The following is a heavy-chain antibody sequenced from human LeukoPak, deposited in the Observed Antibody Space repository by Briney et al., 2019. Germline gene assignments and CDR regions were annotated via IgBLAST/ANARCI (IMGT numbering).Heavy chain of an antibody. CDR2: IDQDGDEK. V-gene: IGHV3-7*01. D-gene: IGHD6-13*01. CDR1: GFTFSRYW. J-gene: IGHJ4*02. Sequence: GGSLRLSCAASGFTFSRYWMSWVRQAPGKGLAWVANIDQDGDEKYYVDSVKGRFTISRDNAKNSVYLQMNSLKTEDTAVYYCARDRVWTVLYWGQGTLVTVSS. CDR3: ARDRVWTVLY.